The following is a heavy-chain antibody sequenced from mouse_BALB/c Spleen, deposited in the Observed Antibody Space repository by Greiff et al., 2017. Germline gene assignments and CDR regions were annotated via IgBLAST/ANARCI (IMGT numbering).Heavy chain of an antibody. CDR1: GFTFSSYA. CDR2: ISSGGST. CDR3: ERKGIYDYDYFDY. Sequence: EVQRLESGGGLVKPGASLKLSCAASGFTFSSYAMSWVRQTPEKRLEWVASISSGGSTYYPDSVKGRFTISRENARNILYMQMSSLRTEETAMYYGERKGIYDYDYFDYWGQGTTLTVSS. J-gene: IGHJ2*01. V-gene: IGHV5-6-5*01. D-gene: IGHD2-4*01.